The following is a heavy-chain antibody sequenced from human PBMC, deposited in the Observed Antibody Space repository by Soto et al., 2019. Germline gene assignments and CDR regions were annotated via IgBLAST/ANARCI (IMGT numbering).Heavy chain of an antibody. CDR1: GFTINNYA. J-gene: IGHJ4*02. CDR2: ISGGGDTT. V-gene: IGHV3-23*01. D-gene: IGHD3-10*01. CDR3: AKGRGGSGSLTPRVDF. Sequence: ELQLLESGGGLVQHGGSLRLSCAASGFTINNYAMTWVRQAPGKGLEWVSAISGGGDTTSYADSVKGRFTVSRDGSKNTLYLQMSSLRVEDTALYYCAKGRGGSGSLTPRVDFWGQGTLVTVSS.